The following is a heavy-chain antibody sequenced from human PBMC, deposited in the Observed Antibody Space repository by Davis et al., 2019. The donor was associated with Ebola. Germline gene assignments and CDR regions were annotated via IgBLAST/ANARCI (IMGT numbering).Heavy chain of an antibody. J-gene: IGHJ5*02. D-gene: IGHD3-10*01. V-gene: IGHV1-69*13. Sequence: SVKVSCKASGGTFNTYAINWVRQAPGQGLEWMGGIIPLFGTANYAQKFQGRVTITADESTSTAYMELSSLRSEDTAVYYCARETSPPYMVRGVIIVAGYWFDPWGQGTLVTVSS. CDR2: IIPLFGTA. CDR3: ARETSPPYMVRGVIIVAGYWFDP. CDR1: GGTFNTYA.